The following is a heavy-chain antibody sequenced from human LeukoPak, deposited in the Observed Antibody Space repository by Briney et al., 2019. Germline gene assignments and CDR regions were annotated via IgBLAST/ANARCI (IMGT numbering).Heavy chain of an antibody. Sequence: ASVKVSCKASGYSFTNYGLNWVRQAPGQGPEWMGWINTNTGNPVYAQGFTGRFVFSLDTSVSTAYLQISSLKAEDTAVYYCARDPIWGTGWYGVDYWGQGTLVTVSS. CDR1: GYSFTNYG. CDR3: ARDPIWGTGWYGVDY. D-gene: IGHD6-19*01. CDR2: INTNTGNP. V-gene: IGHV7-4-1*02. J-gene: IGHJ4*02.